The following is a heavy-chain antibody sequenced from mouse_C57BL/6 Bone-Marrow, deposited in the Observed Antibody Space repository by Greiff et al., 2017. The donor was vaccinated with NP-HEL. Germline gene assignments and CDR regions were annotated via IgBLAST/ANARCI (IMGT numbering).Heavy chain of an antibody. CDR3: ARLGPRTYFDY. V-gene: IGHV5-6*01. D-gene: IGHD4-1*01. CDR2: ISSGGSYT. J-gene: IGHJ2*01. CDR1: GFTFSSYG. Sequence: EVKVVESGGDLVKPGGSLKLSCAASGFTFSSYGMSWVRQTPDKRLEWVATISSGGSYTYYPDSVKGRFTISRDNAKNTLYLQMSSLKSEDTAMYYCARLGPRTYFDYWGQGTTLTVSS.